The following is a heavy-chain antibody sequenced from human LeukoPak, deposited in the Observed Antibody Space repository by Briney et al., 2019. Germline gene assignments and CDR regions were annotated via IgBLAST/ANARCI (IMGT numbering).Heavy chain of an antibody. Sequence: SETLSLTCTVSGCSISSYYWSWIRQPPPKGLEWIGYIYYSGSTNYNPSLKSRVTISVDTSKDQFSLKLSSVTAADTAVYYCASIAAAGQIFDCWGQGTLVTVSS. D-gene: IGHD6-13*01. J-gene: IGHJ4*02. CDR3: ASIAAAGQIFDC. CDR2: IYYSGST. CDR1: GCSISSYY. V-gene: IGHV4-59*01.